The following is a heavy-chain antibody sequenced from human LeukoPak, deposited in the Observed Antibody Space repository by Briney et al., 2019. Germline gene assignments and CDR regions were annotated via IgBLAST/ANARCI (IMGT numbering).Heavy chain of an antibody. D-gene: IGHD3-9*01. CDR1: GGSISSGDYY. V-gene: IGHV4-30-4*01. CDR2: IYYSGST. CDR3: ARGSPDWLTAFDI. J-gene: IGHJ3*02. Sequence: PSQTLSLTCTVSGGSISSGDYYWSWIRQPPGKGLEWTGYIYYSGSTYYNPSLKSRVTISVDTSKNQFSLKLSSVTAADTAVYYCARGSPDWLTAFDIWGQGTMVTVSS.